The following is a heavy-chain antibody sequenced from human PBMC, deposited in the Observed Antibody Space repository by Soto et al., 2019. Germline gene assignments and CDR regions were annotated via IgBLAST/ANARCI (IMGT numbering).Heavy chain of an antibody. CDR2: ISPYNGDT. Sequence: QVQLVQSGAEVKRPGASVKVSCKASGYTFTTYGFNWVRQAPGQGLEWMGWISPYNGDTNYAQNFQGRVTLTTDTSKSTAYMELRSLTSDDTAVYYCARTPRAQMIVLEAATRFDYWGQGTLVTVSS. V-gene: IGHV1-18*04. J-gene: IGHJ4*02. CDR1: GYTFTTYG. CDR3: ARTPRAQMIVLEAATRFDY. D-gene: IGHD2-15*01.